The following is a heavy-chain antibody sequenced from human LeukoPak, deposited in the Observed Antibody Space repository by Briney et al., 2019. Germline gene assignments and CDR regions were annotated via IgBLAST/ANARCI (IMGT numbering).Heavy chain of an antibody. CDR2: ISGSGGST. CDR1: GFTFSSYA. D-gene: IGHD3-3*01. J-gene: IGHJ6*03. V-gene: IGHV3-23*01. Sequence: PGGSLRLSCAASGFTFSSYAMSWVRQAPGKGLEWVSAISGSGGSTYYADSVKGRFTISRDNSKNTLYLQMNSLRAEDTAVYYCAKDLTIFGVVSYYYMGVWGKGTTVTVSS. CDR3: AKDLTIFGVVSYYYMGV.